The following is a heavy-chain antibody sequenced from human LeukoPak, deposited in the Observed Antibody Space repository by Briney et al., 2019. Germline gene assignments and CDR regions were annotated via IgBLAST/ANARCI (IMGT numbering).Heavy chain of an antibody. CDR3: ARLVGATRGWFDP. D-gene: IGHD1-26*01. V-gene: IGHV4-38-2*02. CDR2: IYHSGST. CDR1: GYSISSGYY. Sequence: SETLSLTCTVSGYSISSGYYWGWIRQPPGKGLEWIGSIYHSGSTYYNPSLKSRVTISVDTSKNQFSLKLSSVTAADTAVYYCARLVGATRGWFDPWGQGTLVTVSS. J-gene: IGHJ5*02.